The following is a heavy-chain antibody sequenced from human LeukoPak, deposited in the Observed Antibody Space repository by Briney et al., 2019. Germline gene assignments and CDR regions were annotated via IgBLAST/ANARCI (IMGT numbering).Heavy chain of an antibody. Sequence: GGSLRLSCAASGFTVSTNYMSWVRQAPGKGLEWVSVIYSGGSTHYADSVKGRFTISRDNSKNTLYLQMNNLRPEETAVYFCARDLRDSRGSYGSDYWGQGTLVTVSS. CDR3: ARDLRDSRGSYGSDY. V-gene: IGHV3-53*01. CDR2: IYSGGST. J-gene: IGHJ4*02. CDR1: GFTVSTNY. D-gene: IGHD1-26*01.